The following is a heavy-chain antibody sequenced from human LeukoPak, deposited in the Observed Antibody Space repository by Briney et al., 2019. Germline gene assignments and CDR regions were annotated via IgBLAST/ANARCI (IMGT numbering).Heavy chain of an antibody. CDR1: GGSISSYY. J-gene: IGHJ4*02. CDR2: IYYSGST. CDR3: ASSVAASSSLDY. V-gene: IGHV4-59*01. Sequence: SETLSLTCTVSGGSISSYYWSWIRQPPGKGLEWIGYIYYSGSTNYNPSLKSRVTISVDTSKNQFSLKLSSVTAADTAVYYCASSVAASSSLDYWGQGTLVTVSP. D-gene: IGHD2-15*01.